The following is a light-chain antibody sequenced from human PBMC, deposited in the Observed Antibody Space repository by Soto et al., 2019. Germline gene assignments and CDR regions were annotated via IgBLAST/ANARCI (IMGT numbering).Light chain of an antibody. J-gene: IGLJ2*01. Sequence: QSALTQPASVSGSPGQSITISCTGTSSDVGGYNYVSWYQQHPGKAPKLMIYDVSNRPSGVSNHFSGSKSGNTASLTISGLQAEDEADYYWSSYTSGSNRVFGGGTKVTVL. CDR2: DVS. CDR1: SSDVGGYNY. CDR3: SSYTSGSNRV. V-gene: IGLV2-14*01.